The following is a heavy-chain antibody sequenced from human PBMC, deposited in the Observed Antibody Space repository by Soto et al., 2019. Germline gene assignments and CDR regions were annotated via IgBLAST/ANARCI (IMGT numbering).Heavy chain of an antibody. CDR3: ARVIYESGWYPYYYMDV. CDR2: IYYSGST. D-gene: IGHD6-19*01. J-gene: IGHJ6*03. V-gene: IGHV4-59*01. CDR1: GGSISSYY. Sequence: SETLSLTCTVSGGSISSYYWSWIRQPPGKGLEWIGYIYYSGSTNYNPSLKSRVTISVDTSKNQFSLKLSSVTAADTAVYYCARVIYESGWYPYYYMDVWGKGTTVTVSS.